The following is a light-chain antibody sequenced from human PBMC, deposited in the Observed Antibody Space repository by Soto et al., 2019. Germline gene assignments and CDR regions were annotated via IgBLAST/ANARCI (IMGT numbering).Light chain of an antibody. V-gene: IGLV2-14*03. J-gene: IGLJ2*01. Sequence: QSALTQPASVSGSPGQSITISCTGSSNDVGAFNYVSWYRHSPGEAPKVLIRGVSIRPSGVSIRFSGSKSGSTASLTISGLQAEDEADYFCSSYISSTTLVVFGGGTKLTVL. CDR1: SNDVGAFNY. CDR2: GVS. CDR3: SSYISSTTLVV.